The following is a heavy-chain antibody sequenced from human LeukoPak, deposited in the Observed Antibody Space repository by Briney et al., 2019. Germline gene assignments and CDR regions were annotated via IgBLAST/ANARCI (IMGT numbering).Heavy chain of an antibody. Sequence: SETLSLTCTVSGYSISSGYYWGWIRQPPGKGLEWIGSIYHSGSTYYNPSLKSRVTISVDTSKNQFSLKLSSVTAADTGVYFCARRLDDFVDGEGLHHWFDPWGQGTLVTVSS. D-gene: IGHD2-15*01. CDR2: IYHSGST. J-gene: IGHJ5*02. CDR3: ARRLDDFVDGEGLHHWFDP. V-gene: IGHV4-38-2*02. CDR1: GYSISSGYY.